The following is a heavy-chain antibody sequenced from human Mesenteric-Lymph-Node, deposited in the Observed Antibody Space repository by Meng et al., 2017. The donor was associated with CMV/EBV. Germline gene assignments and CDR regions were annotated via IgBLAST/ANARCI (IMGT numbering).Heavy chain of an antibody. Sequence: GSLKISCAASGFTFSSYAVSWVRQAPGKGPEWVSAISGSGGSTYYPDSVKGRFTISRDNSKNTLYLQMNSLRAEDTAVYYCAKVSNWNLGYWGQGTLVTVSS. CDR3: AKVSNWNLGY. D-gene: IGHD1-1*01. V-gene: IGHV3-23*01. CDR1: GFTFSSYA. J-gene: IGHJ4*02. CDR2: ISGSGGST.